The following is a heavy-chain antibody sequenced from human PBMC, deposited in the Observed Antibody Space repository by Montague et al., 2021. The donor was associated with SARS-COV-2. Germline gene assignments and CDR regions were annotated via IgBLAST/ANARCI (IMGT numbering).Heavy chain of an antibody. Sequence: KKNSGSTNYNPSLKSRVTISVDTSKNQFSLKLSSVTAADTAVYYCARGTTVTTLFYYYYGMDVWGQGTT. V-gene: IGHV4-34*01. D-gene: IGHD4-17*01. J-gene: IGHJ6*01. CDR2: KKNSGST. CDR3: ARGTTVTTLFYYYYGMDV.